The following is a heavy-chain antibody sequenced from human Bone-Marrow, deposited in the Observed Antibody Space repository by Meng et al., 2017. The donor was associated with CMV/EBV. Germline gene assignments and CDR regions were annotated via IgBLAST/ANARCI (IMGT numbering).Heavy chain of an antibody. Sequence: ASVKVSCKASGGTFSSYTISWVRQAPGQGLEWMGWISAYNGNTNYAQKLQGRVTMTTDTSTSTAYMEPRSLRSDDTAVYYCARFRVGADGAMDIWGQGTMVTVSS. D-gene: IGHD1-26*01. V-gene: IGHV1-18*01. CDR1: GGTFSSYT. CDR3: ARFRVGADGAMDI. J-gene: IGHJ3*02. CDR2: ISAYNGNT.